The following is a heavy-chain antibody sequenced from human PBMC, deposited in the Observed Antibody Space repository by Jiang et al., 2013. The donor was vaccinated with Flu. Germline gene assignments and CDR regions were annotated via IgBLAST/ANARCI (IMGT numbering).Heavy chain of an antibody. D-gene: IGHD3-10*01. CDR2: IDWDDDK. CDR1: GFSLSTSGMC. J-gene: IGHJ4*02. V-gene: IGHV2-70*01. Sequence: KPTQTLTLTCTFSGFSLSTSGMCVSWIRQPPGKALEWLALIDWDDDKYYSTSLKTRLTISKDTSKNQVVLTMTNMDPVDTATYYCARIKLYYYGSGSYSTGVYYFDYWGQGTLVTVS. CDR3: ARIKLYYYGSGSYSTGVYYFDY.